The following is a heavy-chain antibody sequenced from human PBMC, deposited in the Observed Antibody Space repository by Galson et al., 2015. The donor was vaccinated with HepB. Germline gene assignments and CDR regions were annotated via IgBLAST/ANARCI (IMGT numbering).Heavy chain of an antibody. V-gene: IGHV3-53*01. CDR3: ARLIGAARPGYGMDV. D-gene: IGHD6-6*01. CDR1: GFTVSSNH. Sequence: SLRLSCAASGFTVSSNHMSWVRQAPGKGLEWVSVIHIGGNTYYADSVKGRFTISRDNSKNTLYLQMNSLRAEDTAVYYCARLIGAARPGYGMDVWGQGTTVTVSS. J-gene: IGHJ6*02. CDR2: IHIGGNT.